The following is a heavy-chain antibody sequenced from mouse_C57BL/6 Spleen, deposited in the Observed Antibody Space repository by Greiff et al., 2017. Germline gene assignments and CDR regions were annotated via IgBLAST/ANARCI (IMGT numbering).Heavy chain of an antibody. V-gene: IGHV1-82*01. J-gene: IGHJ4*01. CDR2: IYPGDGDT. CDR3: ARKDAMDY. CDR1: GYAFSSYW. Sequence: VQLQESGPELVKPGASVKISCKASGYAFSSYWMNWVKQRPGKGLEWIGRIYPGDGDTNYNGKFKGKATLTTDKSSSTAYMQLSSLTSEDSAVYFCARKDAMDYWGQGTSVTVSS.